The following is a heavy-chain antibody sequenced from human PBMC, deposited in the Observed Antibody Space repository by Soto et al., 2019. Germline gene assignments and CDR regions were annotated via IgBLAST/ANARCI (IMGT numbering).Heavy chain of an antibody. J-gene: IGHJ6*02. CDR2: IYLGDSDT. Sequence: GESLKISCSAHGYDFVTNWIGWVRQRPAKGLEWMGIIYLGDSDTRYSSSFEGQVTLSADRSTSTVFLGWSFLKTSDTAMYFCALTVGFAPVYGFDVWGQGPSVTVSS. CDR1: GYDFVTNW. CDR3: ALTVGFAPVYGFDV. V-gene: IGHV5-51*01. D-gene: IGHD1-26*01.